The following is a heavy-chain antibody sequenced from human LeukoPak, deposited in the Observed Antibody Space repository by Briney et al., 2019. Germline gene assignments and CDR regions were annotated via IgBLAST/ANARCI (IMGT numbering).Heavy chain of an antibody. V-gene: IGHV3-9*01. CDR1: GFTFDDYA. Sequence: GGSLRLSCAASGFTFDDYAMHWVREAPGKGLEWVSGISWNSGSIGYADSVKGRFTISRDNAKNSLYLQMNSLRAEDTALYYCAVRNWYFGLWGRGTLVTVSS. D-gene: IGHD3-16*01. CDR2: ISWNSGSI. CDR3: AVRNWYFGL. J-gene: IGHJ2*01.